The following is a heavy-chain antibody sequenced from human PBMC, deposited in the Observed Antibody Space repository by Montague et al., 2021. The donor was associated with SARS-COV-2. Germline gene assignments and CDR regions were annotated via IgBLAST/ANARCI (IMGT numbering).Heavy chain of an antibody. J-gene: IGHJ6*02. CDR3: AREGSGFDYYYGMDA. D-gene: IGHD3-10*01. CDR1: GGSISSYY. Sequence: SETLSLTCTVSGGSISSYYWSWIRQPPGKGLEWIGYIYYSGSTNYNPSLKSRVTISVDTSKNQFSLKLSSVTDADTAVYYCAREGSGFDYYYGMDAWGQGTTVTVSS. V-gene: IGHV4-59*01. CDR2: IYYSGST.